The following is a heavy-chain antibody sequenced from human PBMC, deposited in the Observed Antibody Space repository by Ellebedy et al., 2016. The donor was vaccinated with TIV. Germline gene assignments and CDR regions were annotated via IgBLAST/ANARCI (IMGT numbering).Heavy chain of an antibody. CDR1: GFTFSNYG. CDR3: ARPWGY. Sequence: PGGSLRLSCAASGFTFSNYGMNWVRQAPGKGLEWVSYISNGSRTIYYADSVKGRFTISRDNAKNSLYLQMNSLRFEETAVYYCARPWGYWGQGTLVTVSS. CDR2: ISNGSRTI. V-gene: IGHV3-48*04. J-gene: IGHJ4*02. D-gene: IGHD7-27*01.